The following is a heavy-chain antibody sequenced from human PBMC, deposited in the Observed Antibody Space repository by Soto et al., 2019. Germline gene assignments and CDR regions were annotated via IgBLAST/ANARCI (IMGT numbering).Heavy chain of an antibody. CDR3: ARGRLVGGRGIDF. CDR2: ISGYNGDI. CDR1: GYTFNRHG. D-gene: IGHD1-26*01. Sequence: QVHLVQSGGEVKKPGASVKVSCKASGYTFNRHGITWVRQAPGQGLEWMGWISGYNGDINYEQKFQGRVTLSSATLTTPVYLELRRLRFEDTAVYYCARGRLVGGRGIDFWGQGTLVTVSS. V-gene: IGHV1-18*04. J-gene: IGHJ4*02.